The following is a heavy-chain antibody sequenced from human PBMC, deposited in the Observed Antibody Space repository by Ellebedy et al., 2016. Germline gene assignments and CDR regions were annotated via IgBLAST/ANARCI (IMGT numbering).Heavy chain of an antibody. V-gene: IGHV1-46*01. CDR1: GYTFTNYY. CDR2: ISPSGGST. J-gene: IGHJ4*02. D-gene: IGHD1-26*01. Sequence: ASVKVSCKASGYTFTNYYMYWVRQAPGQGLEWMGIISPSGGSTNYAQKFRGRVTMTRDTSTSTVYMELSSLRSEDTAVYYCARGDNTFYAYSGSSDFDYWGQGTLVTVSS. CDR3: ARGDNTFYAYSGSSDFDY.